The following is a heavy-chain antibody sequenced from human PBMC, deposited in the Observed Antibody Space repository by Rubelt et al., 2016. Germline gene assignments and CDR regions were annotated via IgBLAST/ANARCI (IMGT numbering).Heavy chain of an antibody. CDR1: GYTFTSYG. V-gene: IGHV1-18*01. Sequence: QVQLVQSGAEVKKPGASVKVSCKASGYTFTSYGISWVRQAPGQGLEWMGWISAYNGNTNYAQKLQGRLTMTTDTSTSTAYMELRSLRSDDTAVYYCARDRIRIAARQGWYFDLWGRGTLVTVSS. CDR2: ISAYNGNT. D-gene: IGHD6-6*01. J-gene: IGHJ2*01. CDR3: ARDRIRIAARQGWYFDL.